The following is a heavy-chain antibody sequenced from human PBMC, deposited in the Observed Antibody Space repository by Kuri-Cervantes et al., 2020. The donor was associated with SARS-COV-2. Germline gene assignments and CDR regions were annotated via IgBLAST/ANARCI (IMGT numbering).Heavy chain of an antibody. Sequence: ASVKVSCKASGYTFTSYDINWVRQATGQGLEWMGWMNPNSGNTGYAQKFQGRVTITRNTSISTAYMELSSLRSEDTAVYYCAREDRAAAATFDYWGQGTLVTVSS. CDR2: MNPNSGNT. V-gene: IGHV1-8*03. CDR1: GYTFTSYD. J-gene: IGHJ4*02. D-gene: IGHD6-13*01. CDR3: AREDRAAAATFDY.